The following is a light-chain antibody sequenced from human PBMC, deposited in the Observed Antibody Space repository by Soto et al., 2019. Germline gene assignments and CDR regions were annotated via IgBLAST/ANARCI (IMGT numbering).Light chain of an antibody. CDR2: AAS. CDR3: QQSYGTPLT. J-gene: IGKJ4*01. Sequence: DMEMTQSPSSLSASVGDRVTITCRAIQSISHYLNWYNHKPGNVPKRLIYAASSLQSGGPTRFRGSGSGTDLSLTINSMQPEDVATYYCQQSYGTPLTFGGGTKIEIK. CDR1: QSISHY. V-gene: IGKV1-39*01.